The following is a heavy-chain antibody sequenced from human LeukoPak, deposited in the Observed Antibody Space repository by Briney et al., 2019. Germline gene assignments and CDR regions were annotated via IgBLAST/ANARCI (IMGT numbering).Heavy chain of an antibody. CDR3: AKDLYYYDSSGYYDY. D-gene: IGHD3-22*01. CDR1: GFTFSSYA. Sequence: GGSLRLSCAASGFTFSSYAMSRVRQAPGKGLEWVSAISGSGGSTYYADSVKGRFTISRDNSKNTLYLQMNSLRAEDTAVYYCAKDLYYYDSSGYYDYWGQGTLVTVSS. CDR2: ISGSGGST. J-gene: IGHJ4*02. V-gene: IGHV3-23*01.